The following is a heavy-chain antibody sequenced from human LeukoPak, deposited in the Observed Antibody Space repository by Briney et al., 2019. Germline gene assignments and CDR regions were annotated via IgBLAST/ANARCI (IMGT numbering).Heavy chain of an antibody. D-gene: IGHD5-18*01. CDR3: ASGLRGYSYGCFDY. J-gene: IGHJ4*02. V-gene: IGHV3-30*02. CDR1: GFTFSSYG. Sequence: GGSLRLSCAASGFTFSSYGMHWVRQAPGKGLEWVAFIRYDGSNKYYADSVKGRFTISRDNSKNRLYLQMNSLRAEDTAVYYCASGLRGYSYGCFDYWGQGTLDTVSS. CDR2: IRYDGSNK.